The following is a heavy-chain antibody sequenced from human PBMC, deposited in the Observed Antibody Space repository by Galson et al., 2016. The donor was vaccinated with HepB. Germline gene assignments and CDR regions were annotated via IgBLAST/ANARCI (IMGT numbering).Heavy chain of an antibody. CDR2: IWSDGNKK. J-gene: IGHJ5*02. CDR1: GFTFSSYA. CDR3: ARSEYNYCSGKIDP. V-gene: IGHV3-33*01. D-gene: IGHD3-10*01. Sequence: SLRLSCAVSGFTFSSYAMHWVRQAPGKGLEWVAIIWSDGNKKYYGDSVKGRFTISRDNSKNTIYLQMDSLRVQGTATYYCARSEYNYCSGKIDPWGRGTLVTVSS.